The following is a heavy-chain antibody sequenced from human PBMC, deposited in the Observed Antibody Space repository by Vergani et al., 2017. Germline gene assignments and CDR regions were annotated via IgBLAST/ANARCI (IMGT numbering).Heavy chain of an antibody. D-gene: IGHD6-19*01. CDR2: IWYDGSNK. CDR1: GFTFSSYG. J-gene: IGHJ4*02. V-gene: IGHV3-33*01. CDR3: VASGDSSGWYGTEPFDY. Sequence: QVQLVESGGGVVQPGRSLRLSCAASGFTFSSYGMHWVRQAPGKALEWVAVIWYDGSNKYYADSVKGRFTISRDNSKNTLYLQMNSLRAEDTALYYCVASGDSSGWYGTEPFDYWGQGTLVTVSS.